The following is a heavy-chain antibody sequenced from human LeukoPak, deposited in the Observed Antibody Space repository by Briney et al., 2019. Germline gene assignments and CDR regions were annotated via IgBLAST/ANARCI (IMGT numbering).Heavy chain of an antibody. D-gene: IGHD6-19*01. Sequence: GASVKVSCKASGYTFTSYGISWVRQAPGQGLEWMGWISAYNGNTNYAQKLQGRVTMTTDTSTSTAYMELRSLRSDDTAVYYCARVVYGSGWYSLDFDYWGQGTLVTVSS. CDR3: ARVVYGSGWYSLDFDY. CDR1: GYTFTSYG. V-gene: IGHV1-18*01. J-gene: IGHJ4*02. CDR2: ISAYNGNT.